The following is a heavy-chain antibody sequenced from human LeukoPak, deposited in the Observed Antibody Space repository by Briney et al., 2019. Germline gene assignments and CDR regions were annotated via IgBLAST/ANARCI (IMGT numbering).Heavy chain of an antibody. J-gene: IGHJ4*02. V-gene: IGHV4-38-2*02. D-gene: IGHD6-13*01. CDR2: IYHSGST. CDR1: GYSISSGYY. CDR3: ARELQGPIAAAVHFDY. Sequence: SETLSLTCTVSGYSISSGYYWGWIRQPPGKGLEWIGSIYHSGSTYYNPSLKSRVTISVDTSKNQFSLKLSSVTAADTAVYYCARELQGPIAAAVHFDYWGQGTLVTVSP.